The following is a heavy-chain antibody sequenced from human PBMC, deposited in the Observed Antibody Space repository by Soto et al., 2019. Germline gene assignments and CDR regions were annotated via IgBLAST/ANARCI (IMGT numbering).Heavy chain of an antibody. CDR2: ISAYNGNT. J-gene: IGHJ6*02. Sequence: ASVKVSCKASGYTFTSYGISWVRQAPGEGLEWMGWISAYNGNTNYAQKLQGRVTMTTDTSTSTAYMELRSLRSDDTAVYYCARVANIVVVPAYGMDVWGQGTTVTVSS. CDR3: ARVANIVVVPAYGMDV. V-gene: IGHV1-18*04. D-gene: IGHD2-2*01. CDR1: GYTFTSYG.